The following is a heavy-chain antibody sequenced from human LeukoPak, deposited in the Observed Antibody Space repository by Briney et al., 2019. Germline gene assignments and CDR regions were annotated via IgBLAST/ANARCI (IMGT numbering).Heavy chain of an antibody. Sequence: SETLSPTCAVYGGSFSGYYWSWIRQPPGKGLEWIGEINHSGSTNYNPSLKSRVTISVDTSKNQFSLKLSSVTAADTAVYYCASFHADYGMDVWGQGTTVTVSS. J-gene: IGHJ6*02. CDR2: INHSGST. D-gene: IGHD2/OR15-2a*01. V-gene: IGHV4-34*01. CDR1: GGSFSGYY. CDR3: ASFHADYGMDV.